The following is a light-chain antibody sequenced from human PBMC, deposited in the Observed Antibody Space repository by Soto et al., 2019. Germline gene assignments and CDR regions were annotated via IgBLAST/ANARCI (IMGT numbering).Light chain of an antibody. CDR1: QSLTTSY. V-gene: IGKV3-20*01. J-gene: IGKJ1*01. CDR3: QQFGSSPWT. Sequence: EIVLTQSPGILSLSPGERATLSCRASQSLTTSYLAWYQQKPGQAPRLLIYGASSRATGIPDRFSGSGSGTDFTLTISRLEPEDFAVYYCQQFGSSPWTFGQGTKVEIK. CDR2: GAS.